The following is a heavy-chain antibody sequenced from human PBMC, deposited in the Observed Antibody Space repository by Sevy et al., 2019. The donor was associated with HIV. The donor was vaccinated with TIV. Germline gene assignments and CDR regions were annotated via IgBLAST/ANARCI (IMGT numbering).Heavy chain of an antibody. Sequence: GGSLRLSCAGSGFTFSSYAMNWVRQAPGKGLEWVSAISGNGGSTFYADSVKGRFSMSRDNSKNTLYLQMNSLRAEDTAIYYCAKDLLIVVGEGMDVWGQGTTVTVSS. D-gene: IGHD2-2*01. CDR1: GFTFSSYA. J-gene: IGHJ6*02. CDR3: AKDLLIVVGEGMDV. V-gene: IGHV3-23*01. CDR2: ISGNGGST.